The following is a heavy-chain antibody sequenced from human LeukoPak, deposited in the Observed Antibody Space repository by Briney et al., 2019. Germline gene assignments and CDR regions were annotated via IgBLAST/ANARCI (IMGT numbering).Heavy chain of an antibody. V-gene: IGHV4-34*01. D-gene: IGHD2-2*01. CDR3: ARRVSSSTSRAFDY. CDR2: INHSGGT. CDR1: GGSFSGYY. J-gene: IGHJ4*02. Sequence: KPSETLSLTCAVYGGSFSGYYWSWIRQPPGKGLEWIGEINHSGGTNYNPSLKSRVTISVDTSKNQFSLKLSSVTAADTAVYYCARRVSSSTSRAFDYWGQGTLVTVSS.